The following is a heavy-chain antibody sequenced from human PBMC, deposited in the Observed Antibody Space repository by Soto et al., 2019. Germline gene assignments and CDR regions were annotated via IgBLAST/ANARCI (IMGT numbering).Heavy chain of an antibody. V-gene: IGHV1-69*12. J-gene: IGHJ4*02. CDR1: GGTFSSYA. Sequence: QVQLVQSGAEVKKPGSSVKVSCKASGGTFSSYAISWVRQAPGQGLEWMGGIIPIFGTANYAQKLQGRVTITADESTSKAYMELSSLRSEDTAVYYCARDQRYCSAGSCYSEPFDYWGQGTLVTVSS. CDR3: ARDQRYCSAGSCYSEPFDY. CDR2: IIPIFGTA. D-gene: IGHD2-15*01.